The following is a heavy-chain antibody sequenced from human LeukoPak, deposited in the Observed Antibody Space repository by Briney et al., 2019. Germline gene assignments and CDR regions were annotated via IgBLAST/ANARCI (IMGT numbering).Heavy chain of an antibody. J-gene: IGHJ5*02. CDR1: GGSISISSYY. CDR2: IYYSGST. D-gene: IGHD2-15*01. CDR3: ANSLGYCSGGSCYSEYNYLDP. Sequence: PSETLSLTCTVSGGSISISSYYWGWIRQPPGKGLEWIGNIYYSGSTNYNSSLKSRVTISIDTSKNQFSLKVSSVTAADTAVYYCANSLGYCSGGSCYSEYNYLDPWGQGTLVTVSS. V-gene: IGHV4-39*07.